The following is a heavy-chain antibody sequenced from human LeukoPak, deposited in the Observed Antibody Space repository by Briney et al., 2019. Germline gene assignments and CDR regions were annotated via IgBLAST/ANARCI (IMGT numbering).Heavy chain of an antibody. Sequence: ASVKVSCKASGYTFTSYDINWVRQATGQGLEWMGWMNPNSGNTGYAQKFQGRVTMTRNTSISTAYMELSSLRSEDTAVCYCARGRSSSGLNYYYYYGMDVWGQGTTVTVSS. J-gene: IGHJ6*02. CDR1: GYTFTSYD. V-gene: IGHV1-8*01. CDR3: ARGRSSSGLNYYYYYGMDV. CDR2: MNPNSGNT. D-gene: IGHD6-19*01.